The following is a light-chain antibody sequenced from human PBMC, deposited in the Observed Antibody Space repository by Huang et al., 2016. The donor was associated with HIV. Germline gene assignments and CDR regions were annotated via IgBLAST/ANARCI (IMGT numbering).Light chain of an antibody. V-gene: IGKV1-33*01. CDR1: QDINTN. Sequence: DIQMTQSPSSLSASVRDRVTITCQASQDINTNLNWYQKKPGKAPNLLVYDASNLETGVPSRFSGRRSGTDFTLIISSLHPEDIATYYCQQFDNLPLTFGGGTKVEIK. J-gene: IGKJ4*01. CDR3: QQFDNLPLT. CDR2: DAS.